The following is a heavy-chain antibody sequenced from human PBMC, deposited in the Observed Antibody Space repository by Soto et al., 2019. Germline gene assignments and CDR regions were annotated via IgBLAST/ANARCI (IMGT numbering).Heavy chain of an antibody. CDR3: ARDQYSSSWSSLDY. CDR2: IWYDGSNK. J-gene: IGHJ4*02. V-gene: IGHV3-33*01. CDR1: GFTFSSYG. Sequence: QVQLVESGGGVVQPGRSLRLSCAASGFTFSSYGMHWVRQAPGKGLEWVAVIWYDGSNKYYADSVKGRFTISRDNSKNTPYRQMNSLRGEDTAVYYCARDQYSSSWSSLDYWGQGTLVTVSS. D-gene: IGHD6-13*01.